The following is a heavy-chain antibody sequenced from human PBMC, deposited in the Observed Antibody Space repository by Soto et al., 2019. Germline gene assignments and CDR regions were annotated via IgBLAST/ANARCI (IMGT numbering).Heavy chain of an antibody. D-gene: IGHD6-25*01. Sequence: GGSLRLSCVVSGFTFSSYNMHWVRQAPGEGLEWVAVISFDGANTFYADSVKGRFTISRDISRDTLYLQMSRLRVEDTAVYYCARDGYNRGGFDYWGQGTLVTVSS. CDR2: ISFDGANT. V-gene: IGHV3-30-3*01. CDR1: GFTFSSYN. J-gene: IGHJ4*02. CDR3: ARDGYNRGGFDY.